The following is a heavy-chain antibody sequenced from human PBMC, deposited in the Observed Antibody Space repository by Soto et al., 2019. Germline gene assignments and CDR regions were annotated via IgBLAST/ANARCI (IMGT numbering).Heavy chain of an antibody. D-gene: IGHD4-17*01. CDR3: AKKLDDGSYAFDI. Sequence: PVGSLRLSCAASGFTFSSYAMSWVRQAPGKGLEWVSAISGSGGSTYYADSVKGRFTISRDNSKNTLYLQMNSLRAEDTAVYYCAKKLDDGSYAFDIWGQRTMVTVSS. CDR2: ISGSGGST. CDR1: GFTFSSYA. V-gene: IGHV3-23*01. J-gene: IGHJ3*02.